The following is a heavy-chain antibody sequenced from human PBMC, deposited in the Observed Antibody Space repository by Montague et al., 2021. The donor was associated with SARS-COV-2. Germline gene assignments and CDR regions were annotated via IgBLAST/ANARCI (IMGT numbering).Heavy chain of an antibody. Sequence: SETLSLTCTVSGGSISSSSYYWGWIRQPPGKGLEWIGSIYYSGSTYYNPSLKSRVTMSVDTSKNQFSLKVSSVTAADTAVYYCARHGRACIKIFGVVTPRGGFDIWGQGTMVTVSS. CDR1: GGSISSSSYY. CDR3: ARHGRACIKIFGVVTPRGGFDI. CDR2: IYYSGST. D-gene: IGHD3-3*01. V-gene: IGHV4-39*01. J-gene: IGHJ3*02.